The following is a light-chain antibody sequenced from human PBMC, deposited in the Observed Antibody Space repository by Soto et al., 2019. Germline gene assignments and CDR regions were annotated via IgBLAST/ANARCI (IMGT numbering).Light chain of an antibody. CDR2: EAS. CDR3: QQRSNWPIT. V-gene: IGKV3-11*01. CDR1: PSVSSY. J-gene: IGKJ5*01. Sequence: EIVLTQSPATLSLSPGERATLSCRASPSVSSYLAWYQQTPGQAPRLLIYEASNRATGIPARFSGSGYGTDITLNISSLAPEDFAVYYCQQRSNWPITFGQGTLLEIK.